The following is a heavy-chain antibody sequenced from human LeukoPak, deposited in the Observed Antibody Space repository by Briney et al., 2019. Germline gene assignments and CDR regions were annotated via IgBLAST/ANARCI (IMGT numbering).Heavy chain of an antibody. V-gene: IGHV1-46*01. CDR1: GYTFTSYY. CDR3: ARASRDGYTADAFDI. CDR2: INPSGGST. J-gene: IGHJ3*02. Sequence: GASVKVSCKASGYTFTSYYMHWVRQAPGQGLEWMGIINPSGGSTSYAQKFQGRVTMTTDTSTSTAYMELSSLRSEDTAVYYCARASRDGYTADAFDIWGQGTMVAVSS. D-gene: IGHD5-24*01.